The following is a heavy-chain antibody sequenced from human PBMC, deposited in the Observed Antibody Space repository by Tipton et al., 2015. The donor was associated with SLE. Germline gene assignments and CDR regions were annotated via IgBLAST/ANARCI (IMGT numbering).Heavy chain of an antibody. D-gene: IGHD3-9*01. J-gene: IGHJ6*02. CDR1: GGTFSSYA. Sequence: QSGAEVKKPGSSVKVSCKASGGTFSSYAISWVRQAPGQGLEWMGGIIPIFGTANYAQKFQGRVTITADESPSTAYMELSSLRSEDRAVSYWARGMGEADYDSLTSYYRGSYYVMGVWGQVTTVTVSS. V-gene: IGHV1-69*01. CDR2: IIPIFGTA. CDR3: ARGMGEADYDSLTSYYRGSYYVMGV.